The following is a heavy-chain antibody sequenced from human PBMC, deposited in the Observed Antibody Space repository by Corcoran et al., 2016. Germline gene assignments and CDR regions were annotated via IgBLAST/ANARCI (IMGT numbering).Heavy chain of an antibody. CDR3: STYEIESRNYFNH. V-gene: IGHV3-15*07. CDR1: GLTLKNAW. J-gene: IGHJ4*02. Sequence: EVQLVESGGGVVKPGGSLRLSCAASGLTLKNAWMNWVRQAPGKGLEWVGRIKRKSEGGTTDYAAPVKGRFTISRDDLRNILYLQMNSLETEDTAIYYCSTYEIESRNYFNHWGQGTLATVSS. CDR2: IKRKSEGGTT. D-gene: IGHD3-3*01.